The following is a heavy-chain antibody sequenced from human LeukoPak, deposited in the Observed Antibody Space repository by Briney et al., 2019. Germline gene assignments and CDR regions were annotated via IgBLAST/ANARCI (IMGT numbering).Heavy chain of an antibody. J-gene: IGHJ5*02. D-gene: IGHD2-2*01. Sequence: GGSLRLSCAASGFSLSSYDMNWVRQAPGKGLEWVPSISTTSTYICYRYSVKGRFTISRDNARNSLYLQMNGLRAEDTAVYYCARADCFSSTCYLRSSWFDPWGQGTLVTVSS. CDR3: ARADCFSSTCYLRSSWFDP. V-gene: IGHV3-21*01. CDR2: ISTTSTYI. CDR1: GFSLSSYD.